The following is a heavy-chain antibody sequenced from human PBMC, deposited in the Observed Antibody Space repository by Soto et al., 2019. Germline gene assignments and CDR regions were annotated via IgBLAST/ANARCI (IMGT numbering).Heavy chain of an antibody. V-gene: IGHV3-30-3*01. J-gene: IGHJ4*02. D-gene: IGHD6-13*01. Sequence: HPGGSLRLSCAASGFTFSSYAMHWVRQAPGKGLEWVAVISYDGSNKYYADSVKGRFTISRDNSKNTLYLQMNSLRAEDTAVYYCARASVVRQLVPYYFDYWGQGTLVTVSS. CDR1: GFTFSSYA. CDR2: ISYDGSNK. CDR3: ARASVVRQLVPYYFDY.